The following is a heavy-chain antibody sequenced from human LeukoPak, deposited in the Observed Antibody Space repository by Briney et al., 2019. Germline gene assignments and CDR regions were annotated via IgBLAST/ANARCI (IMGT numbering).Heavy chain of an antibody. V-gene: IGHV4-34*01. CDR2: INHGGST. CDR3: ARGGIFGVVFRFDY. J-gene: IGHJ4*02. Sequence: PSETLSLTCAVHGGSFSGYYWSSIRQPPGKGLEWIGEINHGGSTNYNPSLKSRVTISVDTSKIQCFLKLSSVAAADTAVYYCARGGIFGVVFRFDYWGQGTLVTVSS. D-gene: IGHD3-3*01. CDR1: GGSFSGYY.